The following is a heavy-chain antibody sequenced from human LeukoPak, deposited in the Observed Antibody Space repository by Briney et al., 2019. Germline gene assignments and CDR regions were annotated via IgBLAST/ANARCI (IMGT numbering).Heavy chain of an antibody. D-gene: IGHD1-26*01. V-gene: IGHV3-23*01. CDR1: GFTFSSFA. Sequence: GGSLRLSCAASGFTFSSFAMSWVRQAPGKGLERVSVISGSGGSTYYADSEKGRFTISRDNSKNTLYLQMNSLRVEDTAVYYCAKDDVTSGSLYYFDYWGQGTLVTVSS. CDR2: ISGSGGST. J-gene: IGHJ4*02. CDR3: AKDDVTSGSLYYFDY.